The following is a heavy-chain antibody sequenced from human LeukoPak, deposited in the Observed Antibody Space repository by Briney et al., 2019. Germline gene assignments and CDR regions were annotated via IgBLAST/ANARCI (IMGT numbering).Heavy chain of an antibody. V-gene: IGHV4-4*02. CDR3: ARDQIRRAAAGLYYYMDV. CDR2: IYHSGST. CDR1: GGSISSSNW. D-gene: IGHD6-13*01. Sequence: ASETLSLTCAVSGGSISSSNWWSWVRQPPGEGLEWIGEIYHSGSTNYNPSLKSRVTISVDKSKNQFSLKLSSVTAADTAVYYCARDQIRRAAAGLYYYMDVWGKGTTVTVSS. J-gene: IGHJ6*03.